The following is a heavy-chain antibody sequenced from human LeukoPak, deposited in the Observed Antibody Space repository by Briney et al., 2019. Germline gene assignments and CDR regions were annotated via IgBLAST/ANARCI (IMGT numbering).Heavy chain of an antibody. V-gene: IGHV4-34*01. J-gene: IGHJ6*03. D-gene: IGHD4-11*01. Sequence: SETLSLTCAVYGGSFSGYYWSWIRQPPGKGLEWIGEINHSGSTNYNPSLKSRVTISVDTSKNQFSLKLSSVTAADTAVYYCARGNLWDYRRYYYYMDVWGKGTTGTVSS. CDR3: ARGNLWDYRRYYYYMDV. CDR1: GGSFSGYY. CDR2: INHSGST.